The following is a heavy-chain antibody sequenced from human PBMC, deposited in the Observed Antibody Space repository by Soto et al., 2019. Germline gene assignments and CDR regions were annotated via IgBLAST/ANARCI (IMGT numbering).Heavy chain of an antibody. V-gene: IGHV1-69*13. CDR1: GGTFSSYA. D-gene: IGHD2-15*01. J-gene: IGHJ6*02. CDR2: IIPIFGTA. Sequence: GASVKVPCKASGGTFSSYAINWVRQAPGQGLEWMGGIIPIFGTANYAQKFQGRVTITADESTSTAYMELSSLRSEDTAVYYCARLLTLSGGYYYGMDVWGQGTTVTVSS. CDR3: ARLLTLSGGYYYGMDV.